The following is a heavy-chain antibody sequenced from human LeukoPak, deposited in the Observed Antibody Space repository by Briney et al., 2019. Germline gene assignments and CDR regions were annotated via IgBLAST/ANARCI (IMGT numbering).Heavy chain of an antibody. Sequence: SETLSLTCTVSGGSISSSSYYWGWIRQPPGKGLEWIGSIYYSGSTNYNPSLKSRVTISVDTSKNQFSLKLSSVTAADTAVYYCARGDYGDHNYYYYGMDVWGQGTTVTVSS. CDR3: ARGDYGDHNYYYYGMDV. J-gene: IGHJ6*02. V-gene: IGHV4-39*07. CDR1: GGSISSSSYY. CDR2: IYYSGST. D-gene: IGHD4-17*01.